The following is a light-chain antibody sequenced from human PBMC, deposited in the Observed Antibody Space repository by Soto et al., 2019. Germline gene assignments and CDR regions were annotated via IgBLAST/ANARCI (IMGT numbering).Light chain of an antibody. V-gene: IGLV2-14*01. CDR2: EVS. CDR1: SSDVGGYKY. Sequence: QSVLTQPASVSGSPGQSITISCTGTSSDVGGYKYVSWYQQHPGKAPKLMIYEVSHRPSGVSDRFSGSKSGNTASLTISGLQAEDEADYYCCSDTSTNTRVFGGGTKVTVL. J-gene: IGLJ3*02. CDR3: CSDTSTNTRV.